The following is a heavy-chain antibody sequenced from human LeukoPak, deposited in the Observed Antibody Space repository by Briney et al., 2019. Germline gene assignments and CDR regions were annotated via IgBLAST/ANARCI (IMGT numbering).Heavy chain of an antibody. CDR2: IYPGDSDT. J-gene: IGHJ4*02. Sequence: PGESLKISCKGSGYSFTSYWIGWVRQMPGKGLEWMGIIYPGDSDTRYSPSFQGQVTISADKSISTAYLQWSSLKASDTAMYYCARLRLVMGTTSYFDYWGQGTPVTVSS. V-gene: IGHV5-51*01. CDR1: GYSFTSYW. D-gene: IGHD2-21*01. CDR3: ARLRLVMGTTSYFDY.